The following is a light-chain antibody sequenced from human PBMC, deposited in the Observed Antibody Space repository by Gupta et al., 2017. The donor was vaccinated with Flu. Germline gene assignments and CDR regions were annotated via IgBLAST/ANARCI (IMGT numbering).Light chain of an antibody. Sequence: ISSWLAWYQQKPGKAPKILIQNASNLESGVPSRFTGSGSGTEFTLTISSLQPDDFAAYYCQQYSTSPLTFGGGTKVEIE. CDR3: QQYSTSPLT. J-gene: IGKJ4*01. CDR1: ISSW. CDR2: NAS. V-gene: IGKV1-5*03.